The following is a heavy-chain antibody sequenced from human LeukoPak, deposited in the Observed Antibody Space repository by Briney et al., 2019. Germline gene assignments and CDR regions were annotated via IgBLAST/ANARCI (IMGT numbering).Heavy chain of an antibody. V-gene: IGHV4-34*01. J-gene: IGHJ3*02. D-gene: IGHD2-2*01. CDR2: INHSGST. CDR1: GGSFSGYY. CDR3: ARAAVCTSCYHRRGAAFDI. Sequence: SVTLSLTCAVYGGSFSGYYWSWIRQPPGKGLEWIGEINHSGSTNYNPSLKSRVTISVDTSKHQFSLKLSSVTAADTAVYYCARAAVCTSCYHRRGAAFDIWGQGTMVTVSS.